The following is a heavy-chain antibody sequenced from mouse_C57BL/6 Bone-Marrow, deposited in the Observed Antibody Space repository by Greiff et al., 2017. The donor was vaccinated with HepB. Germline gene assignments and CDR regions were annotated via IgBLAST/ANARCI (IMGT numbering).Heavy chain of an antibody. V-gene: IGHV5-16*01. CDR1: GFTFSDYY. CDR2: INYDGSST. D-gene: IGHD1-1*01. Sequence: EVKLVESEGGLVQPGSSMKLSCTASGFTFSDYYMAWVRQVPEKGLEWVANINYDGSSTYYLDSLKSRFIISRDNAKNILYLQMSSLKSEDTATYYCARGPFYYYGSTHWYFDVWGTGTTVTVSS. CDR3: ARGPFYYYGSTHWYFDV. J-gene: IGHJ1*03.